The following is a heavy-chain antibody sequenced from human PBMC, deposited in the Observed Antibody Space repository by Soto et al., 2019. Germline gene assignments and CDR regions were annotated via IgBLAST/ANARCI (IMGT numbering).Heavy chain of an antibody. CDR1: GGTFSSYA. CDR2: IIPIFGTA. V-gene: IGHV1-69*13. J-gene: IGHJ6*02. CDR3: ARDNRITIFGVVTYGMDV. Sequence: SSVKVSCKASGGTFSSYAISWVRQAPGQGLEWMGGIIPIFGTANYAQKFQGRVTITADESTSTAYMELSSLRSEDTAVYYCARDNRITIFGVVTYGMDVWGQGTTVTVSS. D-gene: IGHD3-3*01.